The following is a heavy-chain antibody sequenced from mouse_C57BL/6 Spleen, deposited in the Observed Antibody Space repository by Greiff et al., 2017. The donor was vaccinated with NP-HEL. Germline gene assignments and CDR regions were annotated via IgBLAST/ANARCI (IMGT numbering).Heavy chain of an antibody. J-gene: IGHJ3*01. Sequence: VQLQPSGAELARPGASVKLSCKASGYTFTSYGISWVMQRTGQGLEWIGEIYPRSGNTYYNEKFKGKATLTADKSSSTAYMELRSLTSEDSAVYFCATYYYYDRAWFAYWGQGTLVTVSA. CDR1: GYTFTSYG. D-gene: IGHD2-4*01. CDR3: ATYYYYDRAWFAY. CDR2: IYPRSGNT. V-gene: IGHV1-81*01.